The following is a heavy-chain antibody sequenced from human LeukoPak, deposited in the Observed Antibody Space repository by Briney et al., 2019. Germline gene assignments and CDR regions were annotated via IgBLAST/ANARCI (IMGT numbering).Heavy chain of an antibody. V-gene: IGHV4-30-2*01. J-gene: IGHJ4*02. CDR2: IYHSGST. Sequence: SQTLSLTCAVSGGSISSGGYSWSWIRQPPGTGLEWIGYIYHSGSTYYNPSLKSRVTISVDRSKNQFSLKLSSVTAADTAVYYCARENRAMAPAYYFDYWGQGTLVTVSS. CDR3: ARENRAMAPAYYFDY. D-gene: IGHD5-18*01. CDR1: GGSISSGGYS.